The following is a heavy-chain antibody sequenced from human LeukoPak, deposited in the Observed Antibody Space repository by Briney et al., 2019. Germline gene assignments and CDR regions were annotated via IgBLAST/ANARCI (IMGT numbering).Heavy chain of an antibody. V-gene: IGHV3-7*01. CDR2: MNEDGSER. D-gene: IGHD3-16*01. J-gene: IGHJ6*02. Sequence: GGSLRLSCAASGFTFSKSWMSWVRQAPGKGLEWVANMNEDGSERDYVDSVKGRFTISRDNAEKSLYLQMSSLRAEDTAVYYCATYTHWVAGDVWGQGSTVTASS. CDR3: ATYTHWVAGDV. CDR1: GFTFSKSW.